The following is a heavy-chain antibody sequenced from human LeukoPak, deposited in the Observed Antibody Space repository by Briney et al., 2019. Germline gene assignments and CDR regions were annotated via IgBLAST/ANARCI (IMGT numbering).Heavy chain of an antibody. J-gene: IGHJ4*02. D-gene: IGHD3-10*01. V-gene: IGHV4-59*01. CDR1: GGSFEHYF. CDR2: VYYSGST. CDR3: ASHRRSHGSEY. Sequence: SETLSLTCTVSGGSFEHYFWSWIRQPPGKGLEWIGYVYYSGSTDYSPSLKSRLTISADTSKNQFSLKLNTVTAADTAVYYCASHRRSHGSEYWGQGTLVTVSS.